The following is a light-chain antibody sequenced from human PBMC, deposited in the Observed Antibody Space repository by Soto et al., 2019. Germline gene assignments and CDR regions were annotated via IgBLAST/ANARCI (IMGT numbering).Light chain of an antibody. CDR3: SSYVTSNVVV. CDR1: RDDVGGYNY. V-gene: IGLV2-8*01. CDR2: EVY. Sequence: QSALTQPPSASGSPGQSVTISCTGTRDDVGGYNYVSWFQHHPGKAPKLMIYEVYKRPSGVPARFSGSKSGNTASLTVSGLQAGDEAIYYCSSYVTSNVVVFGRGTKLTVL. J-gene: IGLJ2*01.